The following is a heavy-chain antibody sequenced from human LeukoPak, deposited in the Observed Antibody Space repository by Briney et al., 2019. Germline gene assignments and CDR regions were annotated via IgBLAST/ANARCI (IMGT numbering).Heavy chain of an antibody. V-gene: IGHV3-66*01. CDR2: IYSGGST. J-gene: IGHJ4*02. Sequence: GGSLRLSCAASGFTVSSNYMSWVRQAPGKGLGWVSVIYSGGSTYYADSVKGRFTISRDNSKNTLYLQMNSLRAEDTAVYYCAREVYSSGWYEYYFDYWGQGTLVTVSS. CDR1: GFTVSSNY. D-gene: IGHD6-19*01. CDR3: AREVYSSGWYEYYFDY.